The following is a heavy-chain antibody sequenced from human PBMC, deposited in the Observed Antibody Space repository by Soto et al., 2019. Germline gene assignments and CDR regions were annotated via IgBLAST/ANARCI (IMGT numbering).Heavy chain of an antibody. J-gene: IGHJ5*02. CDR2: IYYSGST. CDR3: ARENRGSGSYWFDP. Sequence: PETLSLTCTVSGGSISSYYWSWIRQPPGKGLEWIGYIYYSGSTNYNPSLKSRVTISVDTSKNQFSLKLSSVTAADTAVYYCARENRGSGSYWFDPWGQGTLVTVSS. CDR1: GGSISSYY. D-gene: IGHD1-26*01. V-gene: IGHV4-59*01.